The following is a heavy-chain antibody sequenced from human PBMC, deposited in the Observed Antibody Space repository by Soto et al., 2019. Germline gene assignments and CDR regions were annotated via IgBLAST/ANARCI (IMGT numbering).Heavy chain of an antibody. CDR1: GFTFDDYA. D-gene: IGHD1-26*01. CDR3: AKEIVGAPGWFDP. V-gene: IGHV3-9*01. CDR2: ISWNSGSI. Sequence: PGGSLRLSCAASGFTFDDYAMHWVRQAPGNGLEWVSGISWNSGSIGYADSVKGRFTISRDNAKNSLYLQMNSLRAEDTALYYCAKEIVGAPGWFDPWGQGTLVTVSS. J-gene: IGHJ5*02.